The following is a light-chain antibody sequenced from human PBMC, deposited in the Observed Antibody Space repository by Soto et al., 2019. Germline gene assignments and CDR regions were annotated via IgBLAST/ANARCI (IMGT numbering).Light chain of an antibody. CDR3: QQSYSTPRFT. Sequence: DIPMTQSPSSLSASVGDRVTLTCRASQSISTYLNWYQQKPGKAPKLLIYGASSLQSGVPSRFSGSGSGTDFTLTISSLQPEDFATYYCQQSYSTPRFTFGPGTKVDIK. CDR2: GAS. J-gene: IGKJ3*01. V-gene: IGKV1-39*01. CDR1: QSISTY.